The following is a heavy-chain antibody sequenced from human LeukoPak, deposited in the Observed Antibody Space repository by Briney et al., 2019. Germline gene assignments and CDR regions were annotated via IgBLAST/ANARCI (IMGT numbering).Heavy chain of an antibody. D-gene: IGHD3-10*01. V-gene: IGHV1-8*03. CDR3: ARVFKSQGIDP. Sequence: GASVKVSXKASGYTFTSYDINWVRQATGQGLGWMGWMNPNSGNTGYAQKFQGRVTITRNTSISTAYMELSSLRSEDTAVYYCARVFKSQGIDPWGQGTLVTVSS. CDR1: GYTFTSYD. CDR2: MNPNSGNT. J-gene: IGHJ5*02.